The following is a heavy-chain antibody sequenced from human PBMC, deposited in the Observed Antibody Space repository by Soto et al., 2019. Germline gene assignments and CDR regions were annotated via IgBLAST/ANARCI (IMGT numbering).Heavy chain of an antibody. CDR1: GFTFDDYA. CDR3: TKAQYCSGGSCFLRES. J-gene: IGHJ5*02. Sequence: ESGGVVVHPGGSLRLSCAASGFTFDDYAMHWVRQVPGKGLEWVSIISKDGDWTHYADSVKGRFTISRDNNKNSLFLQMNGLRPEDTALYYCTKAQYCSGGSCFLRESWGQGTLVTVSS. CDR2: ISKDGDWT. V-gene: IGHV3-43D*04. D-gene: IGHD2-15*01.